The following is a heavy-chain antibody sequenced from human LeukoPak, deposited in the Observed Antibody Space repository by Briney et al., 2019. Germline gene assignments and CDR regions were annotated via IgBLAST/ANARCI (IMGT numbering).Heavy chain of an antibody. Sequence: PGGSLRLSCAASGFTFRSYAMNWVRQAPGKGLEWVSAISAGGDRTYYADSVNGRFSISRDNSKNTLYLQMNSLRAGDTAVYYCAKRRYCSSTSCHDFDYWGRGTLVTVSS. D-gene: IGHD2-2*01. V-gene: IGHV3-23*01. CDR1: GFTFRSYA. CDR3: AKRRYCSSTSCHDFDY. CDR2: ISAGGDRT. J-gene: IGHJ4*02.